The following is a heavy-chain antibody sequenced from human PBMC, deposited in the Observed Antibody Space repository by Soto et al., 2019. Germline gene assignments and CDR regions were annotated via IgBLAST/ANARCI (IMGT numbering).Heavy chain of an antibody. J-gene: IGHJ5*01. D-gene: IGHD2-2*01. CDR2: ISSDGRTT. Sequence: EVKLVESGGGLVQPGGSLRLSCAGSGFTFSRFGMNWVRQAPGKGLEWVSYISSDGRTTNYAESVKGRFTISRDDGQHSLYLQMNSLLDEDTAFYYCARDRIVVIPAAPNWFDSWGQGTLVTVSS. CDR3: ARDRIVVIPAAPNWFDS. V-gene: IGHV3-48*02. CDR1: GFTFSRFG.